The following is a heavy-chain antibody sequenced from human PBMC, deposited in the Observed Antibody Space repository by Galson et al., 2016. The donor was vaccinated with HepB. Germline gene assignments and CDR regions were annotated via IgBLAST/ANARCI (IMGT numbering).Heavy chain of an antibody. V-gene: IGHV3-23*01. CDR1: GFTFSNYA. J-gene: IGHJ4*02. CDR2: ITASGAVT. CDR3: AKGGDGYIRYYDS. Sequence: SLRLSCAASGFTFSNYAMTWVRQAPGKGLEGVSAITASGAVTYYADSVKGRFTLSRDTSKNTLYLQMNSLGVEATAIYYCAKGGDGYIRYYDSWGQGTLVTVSS. D-gene: IGHD5-24*01.